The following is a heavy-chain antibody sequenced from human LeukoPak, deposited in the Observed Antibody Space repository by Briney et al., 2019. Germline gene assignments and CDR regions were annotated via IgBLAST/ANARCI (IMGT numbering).Heavy chain of an antibody. Sequence: PSETLSLTCTVSGDSLSSHYWSWIRQPPGKGLEWIGYIYGSGSTHYDPSLRSRVTISEDTSKNQFSLKPTSVTAADTAVYYCARGRQVMPIAINDNWFDPWGQGTLVTVSS. V-gene: IGHV4-59*08. CDR2: IYGSGST. D-gene: IGHD2-21*01. J-gene: IGHJ5*02. CDR3: ARGRQVMPIAINDNWFDP. CDR1: GDSLSSHY.